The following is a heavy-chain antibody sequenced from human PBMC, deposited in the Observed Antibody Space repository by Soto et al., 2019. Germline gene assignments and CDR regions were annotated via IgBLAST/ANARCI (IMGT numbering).Heavy chain of an antibody. D-gene: IGHD3-16*02. CDR1: GFTFSSYA. Sequence: GGSLRLSSAASGFTFSSYAMHWVRQAPGKGLEYVSAISSNGGSTYYANSVKGRFTISRDNSKNTLYLQMGSLRAEDMAVYYCARGYDYVWGSYRYTPFDYWGQGTLVTVSS. J-gene: IGHJ4*02. V-gene: IGHV3-64*01. CDR3: ARGYDYVWGSYRYTPFDY. CDR2: ISSNGGST.